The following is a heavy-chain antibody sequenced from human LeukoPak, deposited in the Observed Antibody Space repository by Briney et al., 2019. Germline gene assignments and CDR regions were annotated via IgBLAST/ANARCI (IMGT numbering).Heavy chain of an antibody. CDR1: GGSISSYY. V-gene: IGHV4-4*09. J-gene: IGHJ4*02. CDR2: IYTSGST. Sequence: KASETLSLTCTVSGGSISSYYWSWIRQPPGKGLEWIGYIYTSGSTNYNPSLKSRVTISVDTSKNQFSLKLSSVTAADTAVYYCARHGSSWLYYFDYWGQRTLVTLSS. CDR3: ARHGSSWLYYFDY. D-gene: IGHD6-13*01.